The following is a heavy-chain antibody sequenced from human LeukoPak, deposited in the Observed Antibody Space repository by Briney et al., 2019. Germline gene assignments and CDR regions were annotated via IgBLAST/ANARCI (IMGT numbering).Heavy chain of an antibody. D-gene: IGHD3-3*01. Sequence: GRSLRLSCTAAGFTFGDYAMSSVRQAPGKWREWVGFIRSKAYGGTTEYAPSVKGRFTISRDDSKSIAYLRMNSLKTEDTAVYYCTRALHYDFWSGSNDYWGQGTLVTVSS. CDR3: TRALHYDFWSGSNDY. CDR2: IRSKAYGGTT. J-gene: IGHJ4*02. V-gene: IGHV3-49*04. CDR1: GFTFGDYA.